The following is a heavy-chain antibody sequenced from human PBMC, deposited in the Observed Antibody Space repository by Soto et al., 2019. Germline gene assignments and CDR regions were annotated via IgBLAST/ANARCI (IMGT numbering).Heavy chain of an antibody. V-gene: IGHV1-18*01. CDR1: GYTFTNYG. J-gene: IGHJ4*02. Sequence: QVQLVQSGVEVKKPGASVKVSCNTMGYTFTNYGLSWVRQAPGEGLEWLGWISAYNGHTKYAQKVQARVTLTTDTSASTASLELRSLRSDAPAVYYCVRGDGGYFDQWGQGTLVLVSS. CDR3: VRGDGGYFDQ. D-gene: IGHD3-16*01. CDR2: ISAYNGHT.